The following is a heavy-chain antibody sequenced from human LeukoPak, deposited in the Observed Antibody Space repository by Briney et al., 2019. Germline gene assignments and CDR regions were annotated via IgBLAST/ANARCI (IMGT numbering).Heavy chain of an antibody. Sequence: KASETLSLTCAVYGGSFSGYYWSWIRQPPGKGLEWIGEINHSGSTNYNPSLKSRVTISVETSKNQLPLKLSSVNAADTAVYYCARGLGAAAGRARYYYGMDVWGQGTRVTVSS. J-gene: IGHJ6*02. CDR2: INHSGST. D-gene: IGHD6-13*01. CDR3: ARGLGAAAGRARYYYGMDV. V-gene: IGHV4-34*01. CDR1: GGSFSGYY.